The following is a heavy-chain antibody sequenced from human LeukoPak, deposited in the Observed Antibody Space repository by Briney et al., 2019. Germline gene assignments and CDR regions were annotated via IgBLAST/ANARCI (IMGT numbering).Heavy chain of an antibody. V-gene: IGHV4-34*01. CDR2: INHSGST. J-gene: IGHJ5*02. D-gene: IGHD2-2*01. CDR3: ARGRRVVVPAAMLGGRSSSWQDNWFDP. Sequence: PGGSLRLSCAVSGFTFSSYAMTWVRQAPGKGLEWIGEINHSGSTNYNPSLKSRVTISVDTSKNQFSLKLSSVTAADTAVYYCARGRRVVVPAAMLGGRSSSWQDNWFDPWGQGTLVTVSS. CDR1: GFTFSSYA.